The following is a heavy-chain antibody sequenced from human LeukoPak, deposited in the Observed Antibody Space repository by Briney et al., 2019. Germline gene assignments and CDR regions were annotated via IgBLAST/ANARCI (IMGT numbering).Heavy chain of an antibody. Sequence: NPSETLSLTCTVSGGSISSYYWSWIRQPPGKGLEWIGYIYYSGSTNYNPSLKSRVTISIDTSKNQFSLKLSSVTAADTAVYYCATLNYYGSGSYEDYWGQGTLVTVSS. CDR1: GGSISSYY. D-gene: IGHD3-10*01. CDR3: ATLNYYGSGSYEDY. V-gene: IGHV4-59*08. J-gene: IGHJ4*02. CDR2: IYYSGST.